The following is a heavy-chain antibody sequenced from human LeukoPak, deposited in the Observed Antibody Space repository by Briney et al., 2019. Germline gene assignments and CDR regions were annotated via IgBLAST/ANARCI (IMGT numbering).Heavy chain of an antibody. V-gene: IGHV4-31*03. D-gene: IGHD6-6*01. J-gene: IGHJ4*02. CDR2: IYYSGST. CDR1: GGSISSGGYY. Sequence: SETLSLTCTVSGGSISSGGYYWRWIRQHPGKGLEWIGYIYYSGSTYYNPSLNSRVTISVDTSKNQFSLKLSSVTAADTAVYYCARASSAPGLFDYWGQGTLVTVSS. CDR3: ARASSAPGLFDY.